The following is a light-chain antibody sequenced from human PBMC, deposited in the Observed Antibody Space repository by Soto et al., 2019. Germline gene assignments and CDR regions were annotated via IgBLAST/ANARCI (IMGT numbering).Light chain of an antibody. Sequence: QSVLTQPASVSGSPGQSITISCTGTSSDIGGYNYVSWYQQHPGKAPKLIIFDVSDRPSGVSNRFSGSKSGNTASLTISGLQAEDEADYYCISYTSASTCVFGTGTKVTVL. J-gene: IGLJ1*01. V-gene: IGLV2-14*03. CDR3: ISYTSASTCV. CDR2: DVS. CDR1: SSDIGGYNY.